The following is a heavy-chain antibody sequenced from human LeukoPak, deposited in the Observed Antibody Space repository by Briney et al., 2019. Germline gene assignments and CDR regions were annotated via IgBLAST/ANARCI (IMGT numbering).Heavy chain of an antibody. V-gene: IGHV3-11*01. D-gene: IGHD3-16*01. CDR1: GFTFSDYY. CDR3: ARDMRRYDYVSRLSYYYGMDV. CDR2: ISSSSSTI. Sequence: PGGSLRLSCAASGFTFSDYYMSWIRQAPGKGLEWVSYISSSSSTIYYADSVKGRFTISRDNAKNSLYLQMNSLRAEDTAVYYCARDMRRYDYVSRLSYYYGMDVWGQGTTVTVSS. J-gene: IGHJ6*02.